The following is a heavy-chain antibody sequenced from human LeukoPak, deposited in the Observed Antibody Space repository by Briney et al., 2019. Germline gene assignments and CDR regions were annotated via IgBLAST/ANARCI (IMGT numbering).Heavy chain of an antibody. J-gene: IGHJ3*02. V-gene: IGHV3-23*01. CDR1: GFTFSIYG. Sequence: GGSLRLSCAASGFTFSIYGMNWVRQAPGKGLGWVSGISDSGAITNYADSVKGRFTISRDNAKNSLYLQMNSLRAEDTAVYYCAGETSSSSWGAFDIWGQGTMVTVSS. CDR2: ISDSGAIT. CDR3: AGETSSSSWGAFDI. D-gene: IGHD6-6*01.